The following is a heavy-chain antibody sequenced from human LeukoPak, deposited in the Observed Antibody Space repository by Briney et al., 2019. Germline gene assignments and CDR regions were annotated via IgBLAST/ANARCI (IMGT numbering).Heavy chain of an antibody. Sequence: GGSLRLSCAASGFTFSSYWMSWVRQAPGKGLEWVANIKQDGSEKYYVDSVKGRFTISRDNAKNSLYLQMNSLRAEDTAVYHCARRSVVVVPAANYNWFDPWGQGTLVTVSS. J-gene: IGHJ5*02. D-gene: IGHD2-2*01. CDR1: GFTFSSYW. CDR2: IKQDGSEK. V-gene: IGHV3-7*01. CDR3: ARRSVVVVPAANYNWFDP.